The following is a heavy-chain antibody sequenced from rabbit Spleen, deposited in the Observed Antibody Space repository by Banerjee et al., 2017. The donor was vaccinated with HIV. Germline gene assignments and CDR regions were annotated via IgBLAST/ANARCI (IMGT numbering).Heavy chain of an antibody. CDR2: INTATGKA. V-gene: IGHV1S45*01. CDR3: ARGLNGYTYVDL. CDR1: RFSFSDRDV. J-gene: IGHJ4*01. D-gene: IGHD6-1*01. Sequence: QEQLEESGGGLVKPKGSLTLTCKASRFSFSDRDVMCWVRQAPGKGLEWIACINTATGKAVYASWAKGRFTISKTSSTTVTLQMTSLTAADTATYFCARGLNGYTYVDLWGPGTLVTVS.